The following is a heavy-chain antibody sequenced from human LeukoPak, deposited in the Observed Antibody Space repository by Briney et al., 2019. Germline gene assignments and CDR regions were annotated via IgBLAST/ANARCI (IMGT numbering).Heavy chain of an antibody. CDR1: GFTFSSYG. Sequence: GGSLRLSCAASGFTFSSYGMHWVRQAPGKGLEWVAVISYDGSNKYYADSVKGRFTISRDSSKNTLYLQMNSLRAEDTAVYYCAKEFLRFSTSPTLPFDYWGQGTLVTVSS. J-gene: IGHJ4*02. CDR3: AKEFLRFSTSPTLPFDY. D-gene: IGHD2-2*01. CDR2: ISYDGSNK. V-gene: IGHV3-30*18.